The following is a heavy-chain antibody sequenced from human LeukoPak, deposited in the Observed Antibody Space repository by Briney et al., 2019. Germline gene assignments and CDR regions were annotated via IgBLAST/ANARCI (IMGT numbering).Heavy chain of an antibody. CDR1: GYTFTSYY. D-gene: IGHD3-10*01. Sequence: GASVKVSCKASGYTFTSYYMHWVRQAPGQGLEWMGIINPSGGSTSYAQKFQGRVTMTRDMSTSTVYMELSSLRSEDTAVYYCARDSGTGDFDYWGQGTLVTVSS. J-gene: IGHJ4*02. CDR3: ARDSGTGDFDY. CDR2: INPSGGST. V-gene: IGHV1-46*01.